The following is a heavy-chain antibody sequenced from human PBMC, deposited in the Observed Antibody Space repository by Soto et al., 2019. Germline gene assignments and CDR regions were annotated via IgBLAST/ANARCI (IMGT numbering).Heavy chain of an antibody. D-gene: IGHD6-6*01. CDR2: ISSSSSYI. V-gene: IGHV3-21*01. CDR1: GFTCSSYS. CDR3: ARDLYSSSARYFDY. Sequence: EVQLVESGGGLVKPGGSLRLSCSASGFTCSSYSMNCVRQAPGKGLEWVSAISSSSSYIYYADSVKGRFTISRDNAKNSLYLQMNSLRAEDTAVYYCARDLYSSSARYFDYWGQGTLVTVSS. J-gene: IGHJ4*02.